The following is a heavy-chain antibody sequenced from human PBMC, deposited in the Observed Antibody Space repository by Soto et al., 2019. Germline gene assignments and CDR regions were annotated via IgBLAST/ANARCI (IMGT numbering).Heavy chain of an antibody. J-gene: IGHJ4*02. D-gene: IGHD3-10*01. CDR2: IIPILGIA. CDR1: GGTFSSYT. CDR3: AQKYRLDYYNIGGPMDY. V-gene: IGHV1-69*02. Sequence: SVKVSCKASGGTFSSYTISWVRQAPGQGLEWMGRIIPILGIANYAQKFQGRVTITADKSTSTAYMELSSLRAEDTAVYYCAQKYRLDYYNIGGPMDYWGQGSLVTVSS.